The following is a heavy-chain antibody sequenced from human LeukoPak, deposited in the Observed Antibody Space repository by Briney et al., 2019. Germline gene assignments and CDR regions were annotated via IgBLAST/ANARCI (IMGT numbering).Heavy chain of an antibody. CDR3: VRGGPSTWS. CDR1: GFTFSSYA. Sequence: PGRSLRLSCAASGFTFSSYAMHWVRQAPGKGLEWVAVISYDGSNKYYADSVKGRFTISRDDAKNMLFLQMNSLRAEDTAVYYCVRGGPSTWSWGQGTLVTVSS. CDR2: ISYDGSNK. J-gene: IGHJ5*02. V-gene: IGHV3-30-3*01. D-gene: IGHD2-15*01.